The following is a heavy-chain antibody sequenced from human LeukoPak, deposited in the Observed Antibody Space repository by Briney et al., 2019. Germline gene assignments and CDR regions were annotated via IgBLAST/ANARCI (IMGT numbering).Heavy chain of an antibody. CDR1: GFTVSSNY. Sequence: PGGSLRLSCAASGFTVSSNYMSWVRQAPGKGLEWVSVIYSGGSTYYADSVKGRFTISGDNSKNTLYLQMNSLRAEDTAVYYCARGAPPSIYDSSGYYFFDYWGQGTQVTVSS. CDR3: ARGAPPSIYDSSGYYFFDY. V-gene: IGHV3-53*01. CDR2: IYSGGST. D-gene: IGHD3-22*01. J-gene: IGHJ4*02.